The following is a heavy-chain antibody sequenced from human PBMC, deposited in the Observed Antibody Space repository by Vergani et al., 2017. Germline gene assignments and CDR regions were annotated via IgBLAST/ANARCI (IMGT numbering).Heavy chain of an antibody. CDR2: INPNSGGT. CDR3: ARELWPDYYYYGMDV. D-gene: IGHD5-18*01. CDR1: GYTFTGYY. V-gene: IGHV1-2*02. Sequence: QVQLVQSGAEVQKPGASVKVSCKASGYTFTGYYMHWARQAPGQGLEWMGWINPNSGGTNYAQKFQGRVTMTRDTSISTAYMELSRLRSDDTAVYYCARELWPDYYYYGMDVWGQGTTVTVSS. J-gene: IGHJ6*02.